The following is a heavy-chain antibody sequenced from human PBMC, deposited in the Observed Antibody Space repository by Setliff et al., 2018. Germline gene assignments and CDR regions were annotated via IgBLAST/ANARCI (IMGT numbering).Heavy chain of an antibody. J-gene: IGHJ4*02. V-gene: IGHV4-38-2*02. CDR1: GDSISAASI. CDR3: ARGRAGHSGH. CDR2: IYYSGST. D-gene: IGHD6-19*01. Sequence: SETLSLTCNVSGDSISAASIMAWIRQPPGKGLEWIGSIYYSGSTYYNPSLRSRVTISVDTSKDQFSLKLSSVTAADTAVYYCARGRAGHSGHWGQGTLVTVSS.